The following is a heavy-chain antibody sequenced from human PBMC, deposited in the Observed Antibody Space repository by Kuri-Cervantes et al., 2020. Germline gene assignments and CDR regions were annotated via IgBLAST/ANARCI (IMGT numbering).Heavy chain of an antibody. CDR1: GGSISSYY. Sequence: SETLSLTCTVSGGSISSYYWSWIRQPAGKGLEWIGRIYTSGSTNYNPSLKGRVIISVDTSKNQFSLKLGSVTAADTAVYYCARDSSGYYYFDFWGQGTLVTVSS. CDR2: IYTSGST. J-gene: IGHJ4*02. V-gene: IGHV4-4*07. D-gene: IGHD6-25*01. CDR3: ARDSSGYYYFDF.